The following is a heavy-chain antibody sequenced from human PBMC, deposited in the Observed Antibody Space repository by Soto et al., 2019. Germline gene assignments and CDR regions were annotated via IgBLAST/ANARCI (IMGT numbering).Heavy chain of an antibody. V-gene: IGHV3-23*01. J-gene: IGHJ4*02. Sequence: PGGSLRLSCAASGFTFGSYAMSWVRQAPGKGLEWVSSLSDSGESTYYADSVKGRLTISRDNSENTLDLQMNGLRAEDTAVYYCARSSWSSKSNFFDYWGQGTLVTVSS. CDR3: ARSSWSSKSNFFDY. CDR2: LSDSGEST. CDR1: GFTFGSYA. D-gene: IGHD6-13*01.